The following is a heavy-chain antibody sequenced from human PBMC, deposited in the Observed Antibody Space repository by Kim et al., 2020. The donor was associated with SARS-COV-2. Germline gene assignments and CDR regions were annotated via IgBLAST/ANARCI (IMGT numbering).Heavy chain of an antibody. CDR2: ITASGFGT. V-gene: IGHV3-23*01. D-gene: IGHD3-16*01. Sequence: GGSLRLSCAASGFNFSDFTMNWIRQAPGKGLEWISSITASGFGTYYAASVRGRFIISRDNSKNTLYMQLNSLRAEDTAIYYCAKEHGRDYTYYFDYWGQGILVTVSS. CDR3: AKEHGRDYTYYFDY. CDR1: GFNFSDFT. J-gene: IGHJ4*02.